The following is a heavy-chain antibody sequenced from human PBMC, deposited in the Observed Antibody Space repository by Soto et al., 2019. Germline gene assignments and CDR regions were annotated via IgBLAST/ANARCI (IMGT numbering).Heavy chain of an antibody. J-gene: IGHJ4*02. D-gene: IGHD3-10*01. CDR1: GFTFSSYG. CDR3: AKDFLGGGVWFGESSWYFDY. CDR2: ISYDGSNK. V-gene: IGHV3-30*18. Sequence: GGSLRLSCAASGFTFSSYGMHWVRQAPGKGLEWVAVISYDGSNKYYADSVKGRFTISRDNSKNTLYLQMNSLRAEDTAVYYCAKDFLGGGVWFGESSWYFDYWGQGTLVTVSS.